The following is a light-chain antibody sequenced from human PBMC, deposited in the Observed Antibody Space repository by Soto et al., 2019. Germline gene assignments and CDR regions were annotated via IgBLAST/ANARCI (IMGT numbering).Light chain of an antibody. CDR3: QHYNFWPHT. V-gene: IGKV3-15*01. CDR1: QSVRDN. Sequence: EILLTQSPATLAVSPGEGATLPCRASQSVRDNLAWYQQKPGQAPRLLIYRASTRATGVPARFSGSGSGTEFTLTISSLQSEDVSVYFCQHYNFWPHTFGQGTKVDIK. J-gene: IGKJ2*01. CDR2: RAS.